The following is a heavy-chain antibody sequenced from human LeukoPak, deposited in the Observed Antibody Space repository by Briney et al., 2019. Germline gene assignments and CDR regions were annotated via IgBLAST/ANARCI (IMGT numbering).Heavy chain of an antibody. CDR3: ARTGYGRDYYGMDV. CDR1: GGSTSGSY. J-gene: IGHJ6*02. CDR2: IHYTGST. V-gene: IGHV4-59*01. D-gene: IGHD1-26*01. Sequence: KPSETLSLTCSVSGGSTSGSYWSWVRQPPGKGLQWIRYIHYTGSTDYNPSLKSRVTISIDTPKNQVSLRVTSVTAADTAVYYCARTGYGRDYYGMDVWGQGTTVTVSS.